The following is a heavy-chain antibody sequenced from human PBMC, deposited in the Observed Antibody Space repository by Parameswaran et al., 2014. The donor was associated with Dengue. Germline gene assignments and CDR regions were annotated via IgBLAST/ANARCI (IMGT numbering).Heavy chain of an antibody. V-gene: IGHV4-34*01. CDR3: ARGGPRVRGVIITPSPYYYGMDV. CDR2: INHSGST. Sequence: RWIRQPPGKGLEWIGEINHSGSTNYNPSLKSRVTISVDTSKNQFSLKLSSVTAADTAVYYCARGGPRVRGVIITPSPYYYGMDVWAKDHGHRLL. D-gene: IGHD3-10*01. J-gene: IGHJ6*04.